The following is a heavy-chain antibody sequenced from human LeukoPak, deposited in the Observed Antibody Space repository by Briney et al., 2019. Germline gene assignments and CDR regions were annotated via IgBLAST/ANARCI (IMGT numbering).Heavy chain of an antibody. CDR2: INPNSGGT. J-gene: IGHJ5*02. CDR3: ARSNDANWFDP. D-gene: IGHD1-1*01. V-gene: IGHV1-2*02. CDR1: GYTFTRYY. Sequence: ASVKVSCKASGYTFTRYYMLWLRQAPGQGLEWMGWINPNSGGTNYAQKFQGRVTMTRDTSISTAYMELSRLRSDDTAVYYCARSNDANWFDPWGQGTLVTVSS.